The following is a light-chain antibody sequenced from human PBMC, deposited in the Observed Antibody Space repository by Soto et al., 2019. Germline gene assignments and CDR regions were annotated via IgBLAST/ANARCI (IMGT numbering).Light chain of an antibody. CDR3: QQRSNWPPFS. CDR2: DAC. J-gene: IGKJ3*01. Sequence: EIVLTQSPATLSLSPGERATLSCRASQSVSSYLAWYQQKPAQPPRLLIYDACNRATGIPARFSRSGSGTDFTITISSLEPEDFAVYYCQQRSNWPPFSFGPGTKVHI. CDR1: QSVSSY. V-gene: IGKV3-11*01.